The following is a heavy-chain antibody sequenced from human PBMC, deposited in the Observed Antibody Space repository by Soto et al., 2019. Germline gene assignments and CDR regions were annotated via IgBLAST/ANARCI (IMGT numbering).Heavy chain of an antibody. Sequence: QVRLVESGGGVVQPGRSLRLSCATSGFTFSSYGMHWVRQAPGKGLEWVAVIWYDGSKTYYADSVKGRFTISRDNYKNTLYLQMTSLTDEDTAVYYCARDYRSVEYWGQGNLVTVSS. CDR2: IWYDGSKT. D-gene: IGHD4-4*01. J-gene: IGHJ4*02. CDR1: GFTFSSYG. V-gene: IGHV3-33*01. CDR3: ARDYRSVEY.